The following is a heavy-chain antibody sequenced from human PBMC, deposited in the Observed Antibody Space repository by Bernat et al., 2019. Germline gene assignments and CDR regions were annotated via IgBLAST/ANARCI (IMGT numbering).Heavy chain of an antibody. CDR1: RFTFSSYT. Sequence: EVQLVESGGGLVKPGGSLRLSCAASRFTFSSYTMNWFRQAPGQGMEWVSSISGSSAYIYYADSVKGRFTISRDNAKNSLYLKMNSLRDEDTAAYYCATGTYYSYYMDVWGKGTTVTVAS. V-gene: IGHV3-21*01. CDR3: ATGTYYSYYMDV. CDR2: ISGSSAYI. J-gene: IGHJ6*03.